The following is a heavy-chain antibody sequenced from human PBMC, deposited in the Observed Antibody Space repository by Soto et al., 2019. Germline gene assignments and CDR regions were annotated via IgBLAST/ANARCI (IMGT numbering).Heavy chain of an antibody. Sequence: QVQLVQSGAEVKKPGSSVKVSCKASGGTFSSYAISWVRQAPGQGLEWMGGIIPIFGTANYAQKFQGRVTIAADESTSTAYMELSRLRSEDTAVYYCARGGTYYYGSGSYNQMDVWGQGTTVTVSS. V-gene: IGHV1-69*01. CDR1: GGTFSSYA. J-gene: IGHJ6*02. D-gene: IGHD3-10*01. CDR2: IIPIFGTA. CDR3: ARGGTYYYGSGSYNQMDV.